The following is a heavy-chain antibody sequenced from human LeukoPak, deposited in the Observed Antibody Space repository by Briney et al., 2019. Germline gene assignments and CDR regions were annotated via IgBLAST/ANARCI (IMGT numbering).Heavy chain of an antibody. J-gene: IGHJ4*02. CDR3: ARFRTWGDKAFDY. V-gene: IGHV3-33*01. Sequence: GGSLRLSCAASGFSFSSHGMHWVRQAPGKGLEWVALIWFDGSQIYYSDSVKGRFTISRDSAKNSLYLQMNSLRAEDTAVYYCARFRTWGDKAFDYWGQGTLVTVSS. CDR2: IWFDGSQI. D-gene: IGHD2-21*02. CDR1: GFSFSSHG.